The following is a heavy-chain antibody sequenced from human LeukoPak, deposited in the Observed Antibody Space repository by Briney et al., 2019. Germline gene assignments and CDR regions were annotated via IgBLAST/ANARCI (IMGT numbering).Heavy chain of an antibody. V-gene: IGHV1-69*05. CDR1: GDTFSSYA. D-gene: IGHD2-2*02. J-gene: IGHJ3*02. CDR3: AREYTPERGSAFDI. Sequence: SVKVSCKASGDTFSSYAITWVRQAPGQGLEWMGGTIPIFGTTNYAQKFQGRVTITTDESTSTAYMELSSLKSEDTAVYYCAREYTPERGSAFDIWGQGTMVTVSS. CDR2: TIPIFGTT.